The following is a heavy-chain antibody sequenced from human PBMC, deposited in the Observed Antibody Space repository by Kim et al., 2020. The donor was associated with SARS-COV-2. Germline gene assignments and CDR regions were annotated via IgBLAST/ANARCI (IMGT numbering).Heavy chain of an antibody. D-gene: IGHD6-13*01. CDR2: IYYSGST. V-gene: IGHV4-39*01. Sequence: SETLSLTCTVSGGSISSSSYYWGWIRQPPGKGLEWIGSIYYSGSTYYNPSLKSRVPISVDTSKNQFSLKLSSVTAADTAVYYCARHVGMYGIARNRSVWFDPWGQGTLFTVSS. CDR3: ARHVGMYGIARNRSVWFDP. CDR1: GGSISSSSYY. J-gene: IGHJ5*02.